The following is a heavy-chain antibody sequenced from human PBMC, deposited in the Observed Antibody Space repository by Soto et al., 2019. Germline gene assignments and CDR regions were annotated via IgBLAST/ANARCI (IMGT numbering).Heavy chain of an antibody. D-gene: IGHD1-1*01. Sequence: QVQLVQSGAEVKKPGASVKVSCKASGYTFTDYAMHWVRQAPGQRLELMGWINAGNGKTKYSQNFPARVTITRDTSASTTYMELSSLRSEDTAVYYCARGRWTQTTADYYLDYWGQGTLVPVSS. CDR3: ARGRWTQTTADYYLDY. J-gene: IGHJ4*02. CDR2: INAGNGKT. CDR1: GYTFTDYA. V-gene: IGHV1-3*01.